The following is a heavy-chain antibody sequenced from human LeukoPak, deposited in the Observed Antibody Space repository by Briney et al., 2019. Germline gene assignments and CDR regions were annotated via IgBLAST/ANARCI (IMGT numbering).Heavy chain of an antibody. V-gene: IGHV3-21*04. D-gene: IGHD3-22*01. CDR2: ISSSSKYI. CDR3: ARVVAQGHSSGYYYGHWYFDL. CDR1: GFTFNTYS. Sequence: SGGSLRLSCAASGFTFNTYSMNWVRQAPGKGLEWVSSISSSSKYIYYADSVKGRFTISRDNSKNTLYLQMNSLRAEDTAVYYCARVVAQGHSSGYYYGHWYFDLWRRGTLVTVSS. J-gene: IGHJ2*01.